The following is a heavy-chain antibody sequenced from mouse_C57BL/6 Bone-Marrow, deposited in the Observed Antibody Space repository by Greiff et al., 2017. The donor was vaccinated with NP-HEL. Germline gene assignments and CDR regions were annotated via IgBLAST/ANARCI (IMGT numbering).Heavy chain of an antibody. Sequence: QVQLQQSGPELVKPGASVKISCKASGYAFSSSWMNWAKQRPGKGLEWIGRINPGDGDTNYNGKFKGKATLTADKSSSTAYMQLSSLSSEDSAVYFCARKGTTGGSMDYWGQGTSVTVSS. CDR3: ARKGTTGGSMDY. CDR1: GYAFSSSW. D-gene: IGHD1-1*01. J-gene: IGHJ4*01. CDR2: INPGDGDT. V-gene: IGHV1-82*01.